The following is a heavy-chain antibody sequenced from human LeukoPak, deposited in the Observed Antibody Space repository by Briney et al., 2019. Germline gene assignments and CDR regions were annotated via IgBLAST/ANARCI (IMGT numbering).Heavy chain of an antibody. CDR1: GYTFNGYY. Sequence: GASVKVSCKASGYTFNGYYKHWVRQAPGQGLEWVGWISAYNGNTNYAQKVQGRVTMTTDTSTSTAYMELRSLRSDDTAVYYCARSKFGGIAVAETPIDAFDIWGQGTMVTVSS. D-gene: IGHD6-19*01. CDR2: ISAYNGNT. J-gene: IGHJ3*02. CDR3: ARSKFGGIAVAETPIDAFDI. V-gene: IGHV1-18*04.